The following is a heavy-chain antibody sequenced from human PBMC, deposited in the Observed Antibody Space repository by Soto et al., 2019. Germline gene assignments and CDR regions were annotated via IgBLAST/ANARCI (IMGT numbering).Heavy chain of an antibody. CDR1: GFTFSSYG. D-gene: IGHD5-18*01. Sequence: GGSLRLSCAASGFTFSSYGMHWVRQAPGKGLEWVAVISYDGSNKYYADSVKGRFTISRDNSKNTLYLQMNSLRAEDTAVYYCARVKRGYGEIYDAFDIWGQGTMVTVSS. V-gene: IGHV3-30*03. CDR3: ARVKRGYGEIYDAFDI. CDR2: ISYDGSNK. J-gene: IGHJ3*02.